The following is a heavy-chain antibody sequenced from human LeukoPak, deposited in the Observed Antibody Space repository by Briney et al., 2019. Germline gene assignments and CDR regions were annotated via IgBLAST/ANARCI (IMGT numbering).Heavy chain of an antibody. CDR1: GFTFSNYG. Sequence: GGSLRLSCAASGFTFSNYGMHWVRQAPGKGLEWVAVISYGGNSEYYADSVKGRFTISRDNSKNTLYLQMNSLSAEDTAVYYCAKDRSTYDILTGYQDNWGQGTLVTVSS. V-gene: IGHV3-30*18. CDR3: AKDRSTYDILTGYQDN. D-gene: IGHD3-9*01. J-gene: IGHJ4*02. CDR2: ISYGGNSE.